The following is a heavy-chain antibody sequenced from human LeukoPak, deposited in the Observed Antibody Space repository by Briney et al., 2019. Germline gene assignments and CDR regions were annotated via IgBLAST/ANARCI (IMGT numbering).Heavy chain of an antibody. CDR1: GYTLTELS. CDR2: FDPEDGET. CDR3: ATGPYLFWDY. Sequence: ASVKVPCKVSGYTLTELSMHLVRQAPGKGLEWMGGFDPEDGETIYAQKFQGRVTMTEDTSTDTAYMELSSLRSEDTAVYYCATGPYLFWDYWGQGTLVTVSS. J-gene: IGHJ4*02. D-gene: IGHD3-3*01. V-gene: IGHV1-24*01.